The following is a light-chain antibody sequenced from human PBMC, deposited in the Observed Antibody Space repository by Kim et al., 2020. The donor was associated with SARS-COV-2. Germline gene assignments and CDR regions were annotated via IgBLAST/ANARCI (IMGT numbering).Light chain of an antibody. J-gene: IGLJ2*01. Sequence: KTVTISGTGSGGSIASNYVQWFQQRPGSAPTTVIYEDDQRTSGVPDRFSGSSDSFSNSASLTISGLKTEDEADYYCQSYDSNNHVVFGGGTQLTVL. CDR2: EDD. CDR3: QSYDSNNHVV. CDR1: GGSIASNY. V-gene: IGLV6-57*02.